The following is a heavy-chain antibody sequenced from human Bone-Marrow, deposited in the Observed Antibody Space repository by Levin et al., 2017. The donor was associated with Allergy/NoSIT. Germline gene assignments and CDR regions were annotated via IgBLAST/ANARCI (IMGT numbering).Heavy chain of an antibody. CDR1: GFTVTGHW. V-gene: IGHV3-74*01. CDR2: INRDGSVT. Sequence: PGGSLRLSCAASGFTVTGHWMHWVRQGPGKGLMWVSGINRDGSVTSFADSVKGRFTISRDTAKNTLYLQMNSLRDEDTALYYCARSYDSWGQGTLVTVSS. J-gene: IGHJ4*02. CDR3: ARSYDS.